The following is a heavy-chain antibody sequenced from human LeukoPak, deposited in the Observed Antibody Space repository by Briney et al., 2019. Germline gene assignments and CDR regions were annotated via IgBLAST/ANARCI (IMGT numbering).Heavy chain of an antibody. Sequence: PGGSLRLSCAASGFTFSSYGMHWVRQAPGKGLEWVAVISYDGSNKYYADSVKGRFTISRDNSKNTLYLQMNSLRAEDTAVYYCAKNRLLWFGEDYFDYWGQGTLVTVSS. J-gene: IGHJ4*02. CDR1: GFTFSSYG. D-gene: IGHD3-10*01. CDR3: AKNRLLWFGEDYFDY. CDR2: ISYDGSNK. V-gene: IGHV3-30*18.